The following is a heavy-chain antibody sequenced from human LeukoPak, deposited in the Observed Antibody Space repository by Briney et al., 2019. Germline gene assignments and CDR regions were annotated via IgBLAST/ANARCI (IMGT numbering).Heavy chain of an antibody. D-gene: IGHD3-9*01. V-gene: IGHV4-30-4*01. J-gene: IGHJ4*02. CDR1: GGSISSGDYY. Sequence: SETLSLTCTVSGGSISSGDYYWSWIRQPPGKGLEWIGYIYYSGSTYYNPSLKSRVTISVDTSKNQFSLKLSSVTAADTAVYYCARGRRQYYDILTGYPPIDYWGQGTLVTVSS. CDR2: IYYSGST. CDR3: ARGRRQYYDILTGYPPIDY.